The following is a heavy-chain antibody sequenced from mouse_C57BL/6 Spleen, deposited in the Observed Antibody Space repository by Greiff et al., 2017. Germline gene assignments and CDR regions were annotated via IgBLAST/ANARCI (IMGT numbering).Heavy chain of an antibody. CDR2: IDPSDSET. CDR3: ARGGSSPGGYAMDY. D-gene: IGHD1-1*01. V-gene: IGHV1-52*01. CDR1: GYTFTSYW. J-gene: IGHJ4*01. Sequence: QVQLQQPGAELVRPGSSVKLSCKASGYTFTSYWMHWVKQRPIQGLEWIGNIDPSDSETHYNQKFKDKATLTVDKSSSTAYMHLSSLTSEDSAVXYGARGGSSPGGYAMDYWGQGTSVTVSS.